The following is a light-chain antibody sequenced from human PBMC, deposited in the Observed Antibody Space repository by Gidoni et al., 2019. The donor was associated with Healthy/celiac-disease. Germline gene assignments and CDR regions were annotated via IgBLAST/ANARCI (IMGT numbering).Light chain of an antibody. CDR2: LGS. V-gene: IGKV2-28*01. J-gene: IGKJ4*01. CDR3: MQALQTPT. CDR1: QSLLHSNGYNY. Sequence: SISCRSSQSLLHSNGYNYLDWYLQKPGQSPQLLIYLGSNRASGVPDRFSGSGSGTDFTLKISRVEAEDVGVYYCMQALQTPTFGGGTKVEIK.